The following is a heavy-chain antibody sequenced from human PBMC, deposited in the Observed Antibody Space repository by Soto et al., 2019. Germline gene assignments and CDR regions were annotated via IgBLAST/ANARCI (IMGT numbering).Heavy chain of an antibody. CDR1: GGTFSSYA. D-gene: IGHD6-19*01. J-gene: IGHJ5*02. V-gene: IGHV1-69*05. CDR2: IVPIVGTT. Sequence: ASVKVSCKTSGGTFSSYAISWVRQAPGQGLEWMGGIVPIVGTTTYAQKFQGRVTITRDTSASTAYMELSSLRSEDTAVYYCARTYSSGWYSPNWFDPWGQGTLVTVSS. CDR3: ARTYSSGWYSPNWFDP.